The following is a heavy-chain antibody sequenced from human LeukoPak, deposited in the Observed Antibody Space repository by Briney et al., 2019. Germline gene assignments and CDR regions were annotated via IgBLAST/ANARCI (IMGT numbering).Heavy chain of an antibody. Sequence: KASETLSLTCTVSGDSISSDYYWAWIRQPPGKGLEWIGSAYHRGGPHYNPSLRSRVTILVDTSENQLSLELSSVTAADTAVYYCARALYYFETSGYTFDYWGQGSLVTVSS. D-gene: IGHD3-22*01. CDR2: AYHRGGP. CDR1: GDSISSDYY. CDR3: ARALYYFETSGYTFDY. J-gene: IGHJ4*02. V-gene: IGHV4-38-2*02.